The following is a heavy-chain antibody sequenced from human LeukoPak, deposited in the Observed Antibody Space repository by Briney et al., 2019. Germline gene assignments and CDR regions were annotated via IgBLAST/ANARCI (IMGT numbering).Heavy chain of an antibody. CDR3: ARRNYYDSSGRPDY. V-gene: IGHV4-39*01. D-gene: IGHD3-22*01. Sequence: SETLSLTCTVSGGSISSSSYYWGWIRQPPGKGLEWIGSIYYSGSTYYNPSLKSRVTISVDTSKNQFSLELSSVTAADTAVYYCARRNYYDSSGRPDYWGQGTLVTVSS. J-gene: IGHJ4*02. CDR2: IYYSGST. CDR1: GGSISSSSYY.